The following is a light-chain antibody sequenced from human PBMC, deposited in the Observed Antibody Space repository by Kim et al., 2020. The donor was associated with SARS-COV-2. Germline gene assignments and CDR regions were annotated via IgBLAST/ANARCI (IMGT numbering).Light chain of an antibody. Sequence: LGQTVRITCQGDSLRSYYASWYQQKPGQAPVLVIYGKNNRPSGIPDRFSGSSSGNTASLTITGAQAEDEADYYCNARDSSGNHLGVFGGGTQLTVL. V-gene: IGLV3-19*01. CDR2: GKN. J-gene: IGLJ3*02. CDR1: SLRSYY. CDR3: NARDSSGNHLGV.